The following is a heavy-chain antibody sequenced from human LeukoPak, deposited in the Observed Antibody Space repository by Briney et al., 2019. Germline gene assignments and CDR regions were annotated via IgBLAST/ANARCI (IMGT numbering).Heavy chain of an antibody. D-gene: IGHD3-3*01. Sequence: PSETLSLTCTVSGYSISSGYYWGWIRQPPGKGLEWIGSIYHSGSTYYNPSLKSRVTISVDTSKNQFSLKLSSVTAADTAVYYCARTGKPRITIFGVVIRARYYYMDVWGKGTTVTVSS. J-gene: IGHJ6*03. V-gene: IGHV4-38-2*02. CDR2: IYHSGST. CDR1: GYSISSGYY. CDR3: ARTGKPRITIFGVVIRARYYYMDV.